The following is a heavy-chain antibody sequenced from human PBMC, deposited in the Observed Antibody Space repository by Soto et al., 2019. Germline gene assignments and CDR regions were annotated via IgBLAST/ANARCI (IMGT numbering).Heavy chain of an antibody. CDR3: AKVLVPAAIPPGYGMDV. CDR2: ISYDGSNK. CDR1: GFTFSSYG. J-gene: IGHJ6*02. V-gene: IGHV3-30*18. Sequence: QVQLVESGGGVVQPGRSLRLSCAASGFTFSSYGMHWVRQAPGKRLEWVAVISYDGSNKYYADSVKGRFTISRDNSKNTLYLQMNSLRAEDTAVYYCAKVLVPAAIPPGYGMDVWGQGTTVTVSS. D-gene: IGHD2-2*01.